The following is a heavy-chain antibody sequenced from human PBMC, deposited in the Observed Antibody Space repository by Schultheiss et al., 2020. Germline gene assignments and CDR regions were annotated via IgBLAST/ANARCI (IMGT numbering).Heavy chain of an antibody. Sequence: GESLKISCAASGFTFSSYSMNWVRQAPGKGLEWVSSISSSSSYIYYADSVKGRFTISRDNAKNSLYLQMNSLRAEDTAVYYCARPSGSRAFDYWGQGTLVTVS. V-gene: IGHV3-21*01. D-gene: IGHD1-26*01. CDR1: GFTFSSYS. CDR2: ISSSSSYI. CDR3: ARPSGSRAFDY. J-gene: IGHJ4*02.